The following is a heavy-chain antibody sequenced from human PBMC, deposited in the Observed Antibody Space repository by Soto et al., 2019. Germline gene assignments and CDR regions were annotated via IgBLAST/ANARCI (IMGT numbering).Heavy chain of an antibody. CDR1: GFTFSAYG. CDR2: IVKEGTHK. D-gene: IGHD4-17*01. CDR3: ARDDDYPDNGLDY. Sequence: QVQLVESGGGVVQPGGSLTLSCAASGFTFSAYGMHWVRQAPGVGLQWLIVIVKEGTHKHYADSVKGRFTVSRDNSKNTLYLEMNNLRAEDTAVYYCARDDDYPDNGLDYWGQGTLVSVSS. J-gene: IGHJ4*02. V-gene: IGHV3-33*05.